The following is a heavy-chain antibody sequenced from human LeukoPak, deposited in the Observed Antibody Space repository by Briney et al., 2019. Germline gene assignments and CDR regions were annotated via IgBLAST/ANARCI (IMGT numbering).Heavy chain of an antibody. V-gene: IGHV4-39*01. D-gene: IGHD3-3*01. J-gene: IGHJ3*02. CDR1: GGSISSSSYY. Sequence: SETLPLTCTVSGGSISSSSYYWGWIRQPPGKGLEWIGSIYYSGSTYYNPSLKSRVTISVDTSKNQFSLKLSSVTAADTAVYYCARLSRHYDFWSGYSNDAFDIWRQGTMVTVSS. CDR2: IYYSGST. CDR3: ARLSRHYDFWSGYSNDAFDI.